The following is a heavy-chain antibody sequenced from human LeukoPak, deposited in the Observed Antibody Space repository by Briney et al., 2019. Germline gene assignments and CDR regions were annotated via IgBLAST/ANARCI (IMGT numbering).Heavy chain of an antibody. D-gene: IGHD2-2*01. CDR2: ISSSSSYI. V-gene: IGHV3-21*01. CDR3: ARGGSTGPHDAFDI. CDR1: GFTFSSYS. Sequence: GGSLRLSCAASGFTFSSYSMNWVRQAPGKGLEWVSSISSSSSYIYYADSVKGRFTISRDNAKNSLYLQMNSLRAEDTAVYYCARGGSTGPHDAFDIWGQGTIVTVSS. J-gene: IGHJ3*02.